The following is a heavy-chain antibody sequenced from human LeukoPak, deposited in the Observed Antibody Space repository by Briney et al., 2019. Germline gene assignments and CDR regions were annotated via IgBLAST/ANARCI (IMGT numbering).Heavy chain of an antibody. CDR2: IRIKTDNYAT. Sequence: GGSLRLSCAASRFIFSGSAMHWVRQASGKGLEWVGRIRIKTDNYATAYSASVKGRFTISRDDSKNTASLQMNSLKTDDTAVYYCARLVQGSGTSFDYWGRGILVTVSS. J-gene: IGHJ4*02. D-gene: IGHD3-10*01. CDR3: ARLVQGSGTSFDY. V-gene: IGHV3-73*01. CDR1: RFIFSGSA.